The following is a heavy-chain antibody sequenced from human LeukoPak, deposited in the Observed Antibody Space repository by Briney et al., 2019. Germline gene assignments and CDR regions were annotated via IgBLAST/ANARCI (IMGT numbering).Heavy chain of an antibody. Sequence: ASVKVSCKASGYTFTSYGISWVRQAPGQGLEWMGWISAYNGNTNYAQKLQGRVTMTTDTSTSTAYMELRSLRSDDTAVYYCARDLLVAVPAAISGSNIWGQGTMVTVSS. J-gene: IGHJ3*02. D-gene: IGHD2-2*01. CDR3: ARDLLVAVPAAISGSNI. CDR1: GYTFTSYG. CDR2: ISAYNGNT. V-gene: IGHV1-18*01.